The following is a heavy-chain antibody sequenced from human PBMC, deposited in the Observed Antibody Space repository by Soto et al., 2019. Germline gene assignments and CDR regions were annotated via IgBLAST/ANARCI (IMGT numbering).Heavy chain of an antibody. D-gene: IGHD1-26*01. CDR2: ISYDGSNK. V-gene: IGHV3-30-3*01. CDR1: GFTSSSYA. J-gene: IGHJ4*02. CDR3: ARVRSFSSGSFPAPFY. Sequence: QVQLVESEGGVVQPGRSLRLSCAASGFTSSSYAMHWVRQAPGKGLEWVAVISYDGSNKYYADSVKGRFTISRDNSKNTLYLQMNSLRTEDTAVYYCARVRSFSSGSFPAPFYWGQGTLVTVSS.